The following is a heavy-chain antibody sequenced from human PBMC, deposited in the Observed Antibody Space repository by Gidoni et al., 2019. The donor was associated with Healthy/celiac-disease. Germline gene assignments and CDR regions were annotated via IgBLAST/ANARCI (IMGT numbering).Heavy chain of an antibody. V-gene: IGHV1-18*01. CDR3: ARAGMYSGSYYGDY. D-gene: IGHD1-26*01. Sequence: QVQLVQSGDEGKKPGAAVKVSGKASGDTVTSYGISWVRQAPGQGLEWMGWISAYHGTPNYAQKLQGRFTMTTDTSTSTAYMELRSLRSDDTAVYYCARAGMYSGSYYGDYWGQGTLVTVSS. CDR2: ISAYHGTP. CDR1: GDTVTSYG. J-gene: IGHJ4*02.